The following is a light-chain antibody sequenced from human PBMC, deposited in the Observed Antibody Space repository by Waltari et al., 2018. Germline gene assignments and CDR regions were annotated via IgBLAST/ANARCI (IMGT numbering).Light chain of an antibody. V-gene: IGKV1-5*01. CDR3: QQYNSYPLT. CDR1: QRISSW. CDR2: DAS. J-gene: IGKJ4*01. Sequence: DIQMTQSPSPLSASVAARGTITCRASQRISSWLAWYQQKPGTAPKLLIYDASSLESEVPSTFSGSGSGTEFTLTISSLQPDDFATYYCQQYNSYPLTFGGGTKVEIK.